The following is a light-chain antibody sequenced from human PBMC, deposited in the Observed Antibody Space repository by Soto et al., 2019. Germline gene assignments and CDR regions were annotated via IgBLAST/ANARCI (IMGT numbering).Light chain of an antibody. CDR1: QSISSNY. J-gene: IGKJ2*01. CDR2: GGS. CDR3: QQFGSSRST. Sequence: SSGERATLSCRASQSISSNYLAWYQQRPGQAPRLLLYGGSTRAAGIADRFSGSGSGTDFTLTISRLEPEDFAVYYCQQFGSSRSTFGQGTKLEIK. V-gene: IGKV3-20*01.